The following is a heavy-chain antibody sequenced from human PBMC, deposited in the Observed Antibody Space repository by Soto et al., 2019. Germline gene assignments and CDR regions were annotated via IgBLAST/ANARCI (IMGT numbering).Heavy chain of an antibody. V-gene: IGHV4-61*01. Sequence: SETLSLTCTVSGGSVSSGSYYWSWIRQPPGKGLEWIGYVYYSGSTTYNPSLKSRVTISVDTSKDQFSLRLSSVTAADTAVYYCARSWGFFGISLLDMWGQGALVTV. D-gene: IGHD3-3*01. CDR3: ARSWGFFGISLLDM. J-gene: IGHJ4*01. CDR2: VYYSGST. CDR1: GGSVSSGSYY.